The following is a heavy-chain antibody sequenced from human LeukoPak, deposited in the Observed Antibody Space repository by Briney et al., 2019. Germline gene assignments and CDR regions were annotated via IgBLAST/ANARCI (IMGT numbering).Heavy chain of an antibody. Sequence: GGSLRLSCAASGFTFSSYWMHWVRQAPGKGLVWVSAISYSGGSTFYADSVKGRFTISRDNSKNTLYLQMNSLRAEDTAVYYCAKDSGLYCSGGSCYIDYWGQGTLVTVSS. CDR3: AKDSGLYCSGGSCYIDY. CDR2: ISYSGGST. CDR1: GFTFSSYW. V-gene: IGHV3-23*01. J-gene: IGHJ4*02. D-gene: IGHD2-15*01.